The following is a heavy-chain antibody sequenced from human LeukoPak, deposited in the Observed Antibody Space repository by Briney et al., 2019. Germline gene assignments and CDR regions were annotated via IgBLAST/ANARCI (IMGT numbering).Heavy chain of an antibody. V-gene: IGHV1-69*06. CDR1: GGTFSSYA. Sequence: EASVKVSCKASGGTFSSYAISWVRQVPGQGLEWMGGIIPIFGTANYAQKFQGRVTITADKSTSTAYMELSSLRSEDTAVYYCARDHSYYGSGSSPRFDPWGQGTLVTVSS. J-gene: IGHJ5*02. D-gene: IGHD3-10*01. CDR2: IIPIFGTA. CDR3: ARDHSYYGSGSSPRFDP.